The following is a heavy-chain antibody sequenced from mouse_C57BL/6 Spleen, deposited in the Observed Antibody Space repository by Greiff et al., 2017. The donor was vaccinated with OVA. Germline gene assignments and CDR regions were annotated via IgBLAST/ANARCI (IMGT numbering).Heavy chain of an antibody. V-gene: IGHV5-17*01. CDR2: ISSGSSTI. D-gene: IGHD2-3*01. CDR3: ARGNDGYLDY. J-gene: IGHJ2*01. Sequence: EVQRVVESGGGLVKPGGSLTLSCAASGFTFSDYGMHWVRQAPEKGLEWVAYISSGSSTIYYADTVKGRFTISRDNAKNTLFLQMTSLRSEDTAMYYCARGNDGYLDYWGQGTTLTVSS. CDR1: GFTFSDYG.